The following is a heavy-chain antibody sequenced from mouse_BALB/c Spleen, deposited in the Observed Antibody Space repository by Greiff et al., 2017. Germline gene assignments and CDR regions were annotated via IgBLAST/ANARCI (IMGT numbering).Heavy chain of an antibody. J-gene: IGHJ3*01. CDR2: INPYNDGT. CDR3: ARLWDYGSSSAWFAY. CDR1: GYTFTSYV. Sequence: EVKVVESGPELVKPGASVKMSCKASGYTFTSYVMHWVKQKPGQGLEWIGYINPYNDGTKYNEKFKGKATLTSDKSSSTAYMELSSLTSEDSAVYYCARLWDYGSSSAWFAYWGQGTLVTVSA. D-gene: IGHD1-1*01. V-gene: IGHV1-14*01.